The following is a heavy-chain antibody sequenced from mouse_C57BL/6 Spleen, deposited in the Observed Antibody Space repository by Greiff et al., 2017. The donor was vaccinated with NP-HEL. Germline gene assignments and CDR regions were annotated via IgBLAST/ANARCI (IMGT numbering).Heavy chain of an antibody. Sequence: VQLKQSGPELVKPGASVKISCKASGYTFTDYYMNWVKQSHGKSLEWIGDINPNNGGTSYNQKFKGKATLTVDKSSSTAYMELRSLTSEDSAVYYCALITTVVASYWYFDVWGTGTTVTVSS. CDR2: INPNNGGT. D-gene: IGHD1-1*01. CDR1: GYTFTDYY. V-gene: IGHV1-26*01. J-gene: IGHJ1*03. CDR3: ALITTVVASYWYFDV.